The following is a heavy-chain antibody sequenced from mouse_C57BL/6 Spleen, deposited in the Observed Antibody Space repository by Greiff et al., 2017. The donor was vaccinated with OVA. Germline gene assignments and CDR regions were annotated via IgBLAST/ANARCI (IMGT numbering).Heavy chain of an antibody. Sequence: EVQVVESGGGLVQPGGSMKLSCVASGFTFSNYWMNWVRQSPEKGLEWVAQIRLKSDNYATHYAESVKGRFTISRDDSKSSVYLQMNNLRAEDTGIYDCTIYYSNYIYIDYWGEGTTLTVSS. D-gene: IGHD2-5*01. V-gene: IGHV6-3*01. CDR3: TIYYSNYIYIDY. CDR2: IRLKSDNYAT. CDR1: GFTFSNYW. J-gene: IGHJ2*01.